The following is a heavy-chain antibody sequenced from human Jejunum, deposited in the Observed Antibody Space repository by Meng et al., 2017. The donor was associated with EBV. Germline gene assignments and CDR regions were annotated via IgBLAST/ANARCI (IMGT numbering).Heavy chain of an antibody. CDR3: VRGGDYCLVY. V-gene: IGHV4-4*02. Sequence: QVPLQVSGPGLVKPSGTLSLTCAVSGDSIDSRNWWSWVRQSPERGLEWIGEIYYSGSTNYNPSLKSRVTILVDRSENHFSLHLSSVTAADTAVYYCVRGGDYCLVYWGQGTLVTVSS. CDR1: GDSIDSRNW. J-gene: IGHJ4*02. D-gene: IGHD2-21*02. CDR2: IYYSGST.